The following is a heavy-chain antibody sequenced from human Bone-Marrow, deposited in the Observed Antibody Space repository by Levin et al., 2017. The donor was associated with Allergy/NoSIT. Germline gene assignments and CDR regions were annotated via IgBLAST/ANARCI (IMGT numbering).Heavy chain of an antibody. Sequence: GESLKISCAASGFTFSSYEMNWVRQAPGKGLEWVSYISSSGSTIYYADSVKGRFTISRDNAKNSLYLQMNSLRAEDTAVYYCARDYYDSSGSPDWFDPWGQGTLVTVSS. J-gene: IGHJ5*02. CDR1: GFTFSSYE. V-gene: IGHV3-48*03. CDR2: ISSSGSTI. CDR3: ARDYYDSSGSPDWFDP. D-gene: IGHD3-22*01.